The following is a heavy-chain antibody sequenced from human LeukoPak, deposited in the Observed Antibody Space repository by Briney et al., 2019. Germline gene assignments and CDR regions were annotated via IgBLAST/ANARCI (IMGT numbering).Heavy chain of an antibody. CDR1: GGTFISYA. CDR2: IIPIFGTA. V-gene: IGHV1-69*13. Sequence: SVKVSCKASGGTFISYAISWVRQAPGQGLEWMGGIIPIFGTANYAQKFQGGVTITADESTSTAYMELSSLRSEDTAVYYCAREEYCSGGSCYDDAFDIWGQGTMVTVSS. D-gene: IGHD2-15*01. CDR3: AREEYCSGGSCYDDAFDI. J-gene: IGHJ3*02.